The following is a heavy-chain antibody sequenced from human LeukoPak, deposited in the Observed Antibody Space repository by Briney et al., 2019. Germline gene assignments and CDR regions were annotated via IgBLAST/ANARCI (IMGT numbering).Heavy chain of an antibody. CDR2: IYYSGST. V-gene: IGHV4-59*12. D-gene: IGHD6-13*01. J-gene: IGHJ5*02. Sequence: SETLSLTCTVSGGSISSYHWSWIRQPPGKGLEWIGYIYYSGSTNYNPSLKSRVTISVDTSKNQFSLKLSSVTAADTAVYYCAREVHSSSWYGGYNWFDPWGQGTLVTVSS. CDR1: GGSISSYH. CDR3: AREVHSSSWYGGYNWFDP.